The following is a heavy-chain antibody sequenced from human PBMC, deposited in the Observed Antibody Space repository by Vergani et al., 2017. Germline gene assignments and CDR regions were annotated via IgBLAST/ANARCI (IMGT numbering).Heavy chain of an antibody. D-gene: IGHD1-1*01. CDR2: IISILGIA. V-gene: IGHV1-69*04. Sequence: QVQLVQSGAEVKKPGSSVKVSCKASGGTFSSYAISWVRQAPGQGLEWMGRIISILGIANYAQNFQGRVTITADKSTSTAYMELSSVRSEDTAVYYCAREPARTPGGPRQDYWGQGTLVTVSS. CDR1: GGTFSSYA. CDR3: AREPARTPGGPRQDY. J-gene: IGHJ4*02.